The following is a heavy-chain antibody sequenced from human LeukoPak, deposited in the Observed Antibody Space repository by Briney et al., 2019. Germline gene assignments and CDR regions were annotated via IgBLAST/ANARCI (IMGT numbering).Heavy chain of an antibody. D-gene: IGHD3-22*01. CDR2: IYHSGST. V-gene: IGHV4-30-2*01. J-gene: IGHJ4*02. CDR3: AGFDSSGYFDY. Sequence: PSETLSLTCAVSGGSISSGGYSWSWIRQPPGKGLEWIGYIYHSGSTYYNPSLKSRVTISVDRSKNQFSLKLSSVTAADTAVYYCAGFDSSGYFDYWGQGTLVTVSS. CDR1: GGSISSGGYS.